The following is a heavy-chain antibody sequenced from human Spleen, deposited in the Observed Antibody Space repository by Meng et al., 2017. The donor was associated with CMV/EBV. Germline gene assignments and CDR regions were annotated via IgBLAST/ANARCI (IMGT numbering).Heavy chain of an antibody. Sequence: CTGSGGSVSSGSYYWSWIRQPPGKGLEGIGYIYYSGSTNYNPSLKSRVTISVDTSKNQFSLKLSSVTAADTAVYYCARYSGWYGVDYWGQGTLVTVSS. D-gene: IGHD6-19*01. J-gene: IGHJ4*02. CDR1: GGSVSSGSYY. CDR3: ARYSGWYGVDY. V-gene: IGHV4-61*01. CDR2: IYYSGST.